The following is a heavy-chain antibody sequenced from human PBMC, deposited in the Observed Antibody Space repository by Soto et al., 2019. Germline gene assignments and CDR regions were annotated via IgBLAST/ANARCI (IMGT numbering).Heavy chain of an antibody. V-gene: IGHV1-69*06. CDR1: GRTFTSYS. J-gene: IGHJ3*02. CDR3: ARHLTSGAFDI. D-gene: IGHD3-3*02. CDR2: IIPIFGTA. Sequence: VKVACKGSGRTFTSYSISWVRQAPGQGLEWMGGIIPIFGTANYAQKFQGRVTITADKSTSTAYMELSSLRSEDTAVYYCARHLTSGAFDIWGQGTMVTVSS.